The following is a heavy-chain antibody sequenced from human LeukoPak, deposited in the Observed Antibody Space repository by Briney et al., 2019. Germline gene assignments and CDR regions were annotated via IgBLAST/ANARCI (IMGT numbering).Heavy chain of an antibody. CDR1: GFTFSNAW. D-gene: IGHD2-2*01. Sequence: KPGGSLRLSCAASGFTFSNAWMSWVRQAPGKGLEWVGRIKSKTDGGTTDYAAPVKGRFTISRDDSKNTLYLQMNSLKTEDTAVYYCTTDTSGGIGSSAENDAFDIWGQGTMVTVSS. J-gene: IGHJ3*02. CDR3: TTDTSGGIGSSAENDAFDI. V-gene: IGHV3-15*01. CDR2: IKSKTDGGTT.